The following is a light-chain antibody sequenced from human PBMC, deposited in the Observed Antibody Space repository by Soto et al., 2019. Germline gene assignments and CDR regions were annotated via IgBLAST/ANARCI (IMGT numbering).Light chain of an antibody. V-gene: IGKV1-39*01. CDR1: QSIISY. CDR2: TAS. J-gene: IGKJ3*01. CDR3: QQIYSTPVTT. Sequence: DIQMTQSPSSLSASVGDRVTITCRASQSIISYLNWYLQKPGKATKLLIYTASSLQSGVPPRFSGSGSGTDVTLTISSLQPEDCATYYCQQIYSTPVTTFGPGTQVDIK.